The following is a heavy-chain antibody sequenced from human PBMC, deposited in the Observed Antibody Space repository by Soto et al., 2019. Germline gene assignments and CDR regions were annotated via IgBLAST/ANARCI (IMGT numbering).Heavy chain of an antibody. D-gene: IGHD3-16*02. CDR3: ARDLVMITFGGVIAMGAFDI. CDR2: IYTSGST. V-gene: IGHV4-4*07. Sequence: SETLSLTCTVSGGSISSYYWSWIRQPAGKGLEWIGRIYTSGSTNYNPSLKSRVTMSVDTSKNQFSLKLSSATAADTAVYYCARDLVMITFGGVIAMGAFDIWGQGTMVTVSS. J-gene: IGHJ3*02. CDR1: GGSISSYY.